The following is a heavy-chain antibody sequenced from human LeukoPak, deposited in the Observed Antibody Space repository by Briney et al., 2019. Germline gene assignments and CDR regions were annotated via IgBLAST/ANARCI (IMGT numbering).Heavy chain of an antibody. D-gene: IGHD1-26*01. CDR1: GYTFTSYA. V-gene: IGHV1-3*01. CDR3: ARIGLRGSYYDYFDY. CDR2: INAGNGNT. J-gene: IGHJ4*02. Sequence: ASVKVSCKASGYTFTSYAMHWVRQAPGQRLEWMGWINAGNGNTKYSQKFQGRVTITRDTSASTAYMELSSLRSEDTAVYYCARIGLRGSYYDYFDYWGQGTLVTVS.